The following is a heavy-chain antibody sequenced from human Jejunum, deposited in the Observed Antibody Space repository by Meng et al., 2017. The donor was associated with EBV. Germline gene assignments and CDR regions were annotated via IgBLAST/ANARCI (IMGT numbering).Heavy chain of an antibody. J-gene: IGHJ4*02. CDR1: GGSISTDNW. D-gene: IGHD5-24*01. CDR2: IHHSGST. CDR3: ARDRGVEDY. V-gene: IGHV4-4*02. Sequence: QVQLQESGPGLVMPSGTLSLPCAVSGGSISTDNWWSWVRQPPGKGLEYIGEIHHSGSTKYNPSLKSRVTISVDKSNNHFSLKLSSVTAADTAVYYCARDRGVEDYWGQGTLVTVSS.